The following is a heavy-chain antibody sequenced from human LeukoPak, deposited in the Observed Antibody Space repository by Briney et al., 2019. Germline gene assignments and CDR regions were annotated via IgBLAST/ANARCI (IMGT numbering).Heavy chain of an antibody. Sequence: ESLRLSCAASAFRLSAYNMNWVRQAQGKGMEWVSSISYTVTCIYYADSVKGRFTISRDNAQSSLYLQMNSLRAEDTAIYYCVRDRGTYRPIDYWGQGTLVTVSS. CDR3: VRDRGTYRPIDY. V-gene: IGHV3-21*04. D-gene: IGHD1-26*01. J-gene: IGHJ4*02. CDR2: ISYTVTCI. CDR1: AFRLSAYN.